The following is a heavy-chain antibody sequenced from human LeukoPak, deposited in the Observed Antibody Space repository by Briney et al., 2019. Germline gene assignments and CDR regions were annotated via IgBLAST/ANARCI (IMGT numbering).Heavy chain of an antibody. CDR2: IDPSDSYT. CDR3: ARLQGSGWSSFDY. V-gene: IGHV5-10-1*01. D-gene: IGHD6-19*01. CDR1: GYSFPGYW. J-gene: IGHJ4*02. Sequence: ESLKISCKGSGYSFPGYWIGWVRQMPGKGLEWMGRIDPSDSYTNYSPSFQGHVTISADKSISTAYLQWSSLKASDTAMYYCARLQGSGWSSFDYWGQGTLVTVSS.